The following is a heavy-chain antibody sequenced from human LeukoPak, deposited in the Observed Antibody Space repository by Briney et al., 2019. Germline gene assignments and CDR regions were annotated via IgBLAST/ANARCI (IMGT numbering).Heavy chain of an antibody. CDR1: GYSFTNYW. CDR2: IYAGDSDT. D-gene: IGHD4-23*01. J-gene: IGHJ4*02. V-gene: IGHV5-51*01. Sequence: GESLNNSCNGSGYSFTNYWIAWLRHIPKKRLEWTAIIYAGDSDTRYSPSFQGVVTISAAKSISTAYLQWSSLKASDTAMYYCATHYGGNSRAFDYWAREPWSPSP. CDR3: ATHYGGNSRAFDY.